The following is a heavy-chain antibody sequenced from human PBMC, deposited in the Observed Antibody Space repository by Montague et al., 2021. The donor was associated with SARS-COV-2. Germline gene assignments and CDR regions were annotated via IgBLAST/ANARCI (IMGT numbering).Heavy chain of an antibody. J-gene: IGHJ4*02. CDR2: IYYSGST. CDR1: GVSVNNYY. D-gene: IGHD2-2*01. Sequence: SETLSLTCSVSGVSVNNYYWAWIRQTPEKGLEWIGSIYYSGSTYYSPPLKSRVTISVDTSKNQFSLKLSSVTAADTAVYYCARHPLGYCSSTSCYVGWGQGTLVTVSS. CDR3: ARHPLGYCSSTSCYVG. V-gene: IGHV4-59*05.